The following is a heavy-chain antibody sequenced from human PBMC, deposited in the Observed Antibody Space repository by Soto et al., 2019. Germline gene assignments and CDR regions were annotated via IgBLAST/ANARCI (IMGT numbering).Heavy chain of an antibody. CDR1: GFTFSTYS. CDR3: VKDGLSGYFNGGAFDI. V-gene: IGHV3-64D*08. J-gene: IGHJ3*02. Sequence: GGSLRLSCSASGFTFSTYSMHWVRQAPGKGLEYVSSISSDGGGTHYADSVKGSITISRDNSKSTLYLQMSSLRAEDTAVYYCVKDGLSGYFNGGAFDIWGQGTMVTVSS. D-gene: IGHD5-12*01. CDR2: ISSDGGGT.